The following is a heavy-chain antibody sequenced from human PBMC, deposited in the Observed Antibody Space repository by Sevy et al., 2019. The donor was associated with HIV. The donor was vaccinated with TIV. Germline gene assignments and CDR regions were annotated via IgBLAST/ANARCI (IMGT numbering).Heavy chain of an antibody. CDR1: GGSISSYY. V-gene: IGHV4-4*07. CDR3: ARAQSRISSGWYYFDY. D-gene: IGHD6-19*01. Sequence: SETPSLTCTVSGGSISSYYWSWIRQPAGKGLEWIGRIYTSGSTNYNPSLKSRVTMSVDTSKNQFSLKLSSVTAADTAVYYCARAQSRISSGWYYFDYWGQGTLVTVSS. CDR2: IYTSGST. J-gene: IGHJ4*02.